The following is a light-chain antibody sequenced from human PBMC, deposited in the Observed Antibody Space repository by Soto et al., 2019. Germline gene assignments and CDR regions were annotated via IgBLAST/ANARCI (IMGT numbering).Light chain of an antibody. CDR2: KAS. Sequence: DIQMTQSTSTLSASVGDRVTITCRASQSISSWLAWYQQKPGKAPKLLIYKASSLESGVPSRFSGSESGTEFSLTISSLQTDDVGTYYCQQYNSYGFDTFGQGTKLEIK. V-gene: IGKV1-5*03. CDR3: QQYNSYGFDT. J-gene: IGKJ2*01. CDR1: QSISSW.